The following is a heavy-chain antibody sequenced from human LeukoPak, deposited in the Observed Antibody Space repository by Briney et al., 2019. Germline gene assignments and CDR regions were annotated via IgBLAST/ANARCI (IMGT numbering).Heavy chain of an antibody. CDR2: IRYDGSDK. CDR3: AKDRERVLTSTSCSFDY. Sequence: GGSLRLSCAASGFTFSNYGMHWVRQAPGKGLEWVTFIRYDGSDKYYADSVNGRFTISRDNSKNTLYLQMNSLRAEDTAVYYCAKDRERVLTSTSCSFDYWGHGTLVTVSS. J-gene: IGHJ4*01. CDR1: GFTFSNYG. D-gene: IGHD2-2*01. V-gene: IGHV3-30*02.